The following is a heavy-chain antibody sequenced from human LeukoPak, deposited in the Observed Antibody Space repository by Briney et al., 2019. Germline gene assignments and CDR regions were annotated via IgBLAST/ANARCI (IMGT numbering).Heavy chain of an antibody. CDR1: GFTLSTYW. Sequence: GGSLRLSCAASGFTLSTYWMHWVRQAPGKGLVWVSRINSEGSSTTYADSVKGRFTISRDNAKNILYLQMNSLRAEDTAVYHCARDPAPQGWFDSWGQGALVTVSS. J-gene: IGHJ5*01. CDR3: ARDPAPQGWFDS. V-gene: IGHV3-74*01. CDR2: INSEGSST.